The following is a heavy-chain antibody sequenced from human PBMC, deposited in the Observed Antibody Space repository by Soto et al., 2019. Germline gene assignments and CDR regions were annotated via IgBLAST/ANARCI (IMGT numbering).Heavy chain of an antibody. CDR3: AREANYDILTGGAFDI. D-gene: IGHD3-9*01. Sequence: PSETLSLTWTVSGCSFSIYYWSGFRQPPGKGLEWIGYIYYSGSTNYNPSLKSRVTISVDTSKNQFSLKLSSVTAADTAVYYCAREANYDILTGGAFDIWGQGTMVTVS. J-gene: IGHJ3*02. V-gene: IGHV4-59*01. CDR2: IYYSGST. CDR1: GCSFSIYY.